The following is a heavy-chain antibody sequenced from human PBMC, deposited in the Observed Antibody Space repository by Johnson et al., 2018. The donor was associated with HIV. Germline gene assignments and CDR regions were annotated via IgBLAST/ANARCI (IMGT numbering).Heavy chain of an antibody. V-gene: IGHV3-13*01. CDR2: IGTAGDT. J-gene: IGHJ3*02. CDR1: GFTFSSYD. D-gene: IGHD1-7*01. CDR3: ARSGRYNWNYGAFDI. Sequence: VQLMESGGGVVQPGGSLRLSCAASGFTFSSYDMHWVRQATGKGLEWVSAIGTAGDTYYPGSVKRRFTISRENAKNSLYLQMNSLRAGDTAVYYCARSGRYNWNYGAFDIWGQGTMVTVSS.